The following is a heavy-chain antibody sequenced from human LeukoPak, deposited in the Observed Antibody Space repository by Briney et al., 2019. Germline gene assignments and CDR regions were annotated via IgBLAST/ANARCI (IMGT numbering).Heavy chain of an antibody. J-gene: IGHJ4*02. CDR2: ISTSGSTI. CDR1: GFTFRTYE. CDR3: ARGGSYFVH. Sequence: PGGSLRLSCAAAGFTFRTYEMSWGRQAPGKGLEWVSHISTSGSTINYADSVKGRFTISRDNAKNSLYLQMNSLRAEDTAVYYCARGGSYFVHWGQGTLVTVSS. V-gene: IGHV3-48*03. D-gene: IGHD3-16*01.